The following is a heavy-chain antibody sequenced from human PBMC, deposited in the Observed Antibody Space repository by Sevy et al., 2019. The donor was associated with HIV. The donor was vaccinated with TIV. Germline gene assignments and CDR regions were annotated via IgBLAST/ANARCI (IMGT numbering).Heavy chain of an antibody. CDR1: GGSISSYY. CDR3: ARERELLLDX. CDR2: IYYSGST. V-gene: IGHV4-59*01. D-gene: IGHD1-26*01. J-gene: IGHJ4*02. Sequence: SETLSLTCTVSGGSISSYYWSWIRQPPGKGLEWIGYIYYSGSTNYNPSLKSRVTISVDTSKNQFSLKLSSVTAADTAVYYCARERELLLDXWGQGTLVTVSS.